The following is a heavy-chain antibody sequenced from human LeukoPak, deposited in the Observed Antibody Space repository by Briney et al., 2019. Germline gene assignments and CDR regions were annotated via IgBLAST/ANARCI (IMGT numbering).Heavy chain of an antibody. CDR1: GFTFSDYY. Sequence: PGGSLRLSCAASGFTFSDYYMSWIRQAPGKGLEWVSYISYSGSTLYYADSVKGRFTMSRDNAKNSVYLQMNSLRAEDTAVYYCTRDAALVPGKNFRGQGTLVTVSS. V-gene: IGHV3-11*04. J-gene: IGHJ4*02. D-gene: IGHD6-19*01. CDR2: ISYSGSTL. CDR3: TRDAALVPGKNF.